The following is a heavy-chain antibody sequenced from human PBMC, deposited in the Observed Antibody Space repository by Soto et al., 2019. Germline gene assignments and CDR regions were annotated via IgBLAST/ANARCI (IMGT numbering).Heavy chain of an antibody. V-gene: IGHV3-23*01. Sequence: GGFLRLSCAASGFTFSSNAMSWIRHATGKGLDCGSDISGSGGSTYYADSVKGRFTISRDNSKNTLYLQMNSLRADYTVVYYFAKDSYYFFSCSLLRCFWCLDVGGQRTTVTVSA. CDR1: GFTFSSNA. D-gene: IGHD2-15*01. CDR3: AKDSYYFFSCSLLRCFWCLDV. J-gene: IGHJ6*01. CDR2: ISGSGGST.